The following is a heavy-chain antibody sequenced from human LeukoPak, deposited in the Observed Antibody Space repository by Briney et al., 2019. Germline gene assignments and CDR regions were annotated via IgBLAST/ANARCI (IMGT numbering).Heavy chain of an antibody. J-gene: IGHJ4*02. V-gene: IGHV4-59*07. CDR1: GGFFSSYY. CDR2: IYYSGST. D-gene: IGHD3-22*01. CDR3: ASDRIRSSGLFAY. Sequence: SDPLSLTCTVSGGFFSSYYWRWIRQPPGKGLEWIGYIYYSGSTNYNPSLKSRVTISADMSQNQFFSKLSSLNAPETGFYYLASDRIRSSGLFAYWGQGTLVTVSS.